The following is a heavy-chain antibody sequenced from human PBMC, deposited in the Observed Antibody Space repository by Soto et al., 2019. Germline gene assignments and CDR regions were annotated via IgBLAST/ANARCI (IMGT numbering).Heavy chain of an antibody. J-gene: IGHJ4*01. CDR1: GYTFTSYG. CDR2: ISAYNGNT. Sequence: GASVKVCCKASGYTFTSYGISWVRQAPGQGLEWMGWISAYNGNTNYAQKVKGRVTMTTDTSTSTAYMELRSLRSDDTAVYYCAAGSGDYYGSGSYKFDYWGHVTLVTVSS. CDR3: AAGSGDYYGSGSYKFDY. V-gene: IGHV1-18*04. D-gene: IGHD3-10*01.